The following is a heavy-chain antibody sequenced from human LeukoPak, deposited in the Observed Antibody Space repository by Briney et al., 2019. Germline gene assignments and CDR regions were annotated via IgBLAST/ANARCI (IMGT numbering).Heavy chain of an antibody. D-gene: IGHD3-10*01. CDR3: ARGHYGSGSPPGDWFDP. V-gene: IGHV4-59*02. CDR1: GGSVSNYY. Sequence: PSETPSLTCTVSGGSVSNYYWSWIRQPPGKGLECLGYIFDSGSTNYNPSLKSRVIISLDTSKNQFSLKLSSVTAADTAAYYCARGHYGSGSPPGDWFDPWGQGTLVTVSS. J-gene: IGHJ5*02. CDR2: IFDSGST.